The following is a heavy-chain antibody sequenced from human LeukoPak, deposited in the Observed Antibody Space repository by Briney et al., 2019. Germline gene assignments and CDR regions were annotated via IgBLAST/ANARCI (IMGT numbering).Heavy chain of an antibody. J-gene: IGHJ5*02. CDR1: GGSFSGYY. Sequence: SETLSLTCAVYGGSFSGYYWSWIRQPPGKGLEWIGYIYYSGSTYYNPSLKSRVTISVDTSKNQFSLKLSSVTAADTAVYYCARSIVVVPAHKGDWFDPWGQGTLVTVSS. CDR2: IYYSGST. V-gene: IGHV4-30-4*08. CDR3: ARSIVVVPAHKGDWFDP. D-gene: IGHD2-2*01.